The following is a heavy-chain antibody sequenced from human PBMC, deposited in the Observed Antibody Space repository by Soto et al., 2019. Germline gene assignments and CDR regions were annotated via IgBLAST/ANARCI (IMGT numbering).Heavy chain of an antibody. V-gene: IGHV4-4*02. CDR2: AHHGGT. J-gene: IGHJ6*02. CDR1: GDSINSSHS. CDR3: ARERVSWFGDLLPLGLDV. Sequence: SEALSLTCAISGDSINSSHSWTWVRQPPGKGLEWIGEAHHGGTNSNPSLKTRVTILLDKSKNQFSLKLNSVTAADTAIYYCARERVSWFGDLLPLGLDVWGQGTMVTVSS. D-gene: IGHD3-10*01.